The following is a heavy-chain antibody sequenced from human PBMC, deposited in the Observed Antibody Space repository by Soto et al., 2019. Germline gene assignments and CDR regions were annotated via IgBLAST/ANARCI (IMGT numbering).Heavy chain of an antibody. V-gene: IGHV4-59*01. CDR1: GGSISSYY. J-gene: IGHJ4*02. CDR3: AKVLAPPRIAARKWYYFDY. D-gene: IGHD6-6*01. Sequence: SETLSLTCTVSGGSISSYYWSWIRQPPGKGLEWIGYIYYSGSTNYNPSLKSRVTISVDTSKNQFSLKLSSVTAADTAVYYCAKVLAPPRIAARKWYYFDYWGQGTLVTVPQ. CDR2: IYYSGST.